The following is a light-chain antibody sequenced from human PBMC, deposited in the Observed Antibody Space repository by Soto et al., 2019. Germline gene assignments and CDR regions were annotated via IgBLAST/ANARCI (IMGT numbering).Light chain of an antibody. V-gene: IGLV1-51*02. CDR1: SSNIGNNY. CDR2: END. CDR3: AAWDTSLSAYV. Sequence: QSVLTQPPSVSAAPGQRVAISCSGSSSNIGNNYVSWYQQLPGTAPKLLMYENDERPSGIPDRFSGSKSGTSATLGITGLQTGDEASYYCAAWDTSLSAYVFRTGTKVTVL. J-gene: IGLJ1*01.